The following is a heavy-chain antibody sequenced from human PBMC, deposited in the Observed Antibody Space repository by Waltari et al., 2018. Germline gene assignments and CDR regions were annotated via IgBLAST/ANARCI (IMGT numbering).Heavy chain of an antibody. V-gene: IGHV1-69*01. J-gene: IGHJ4*02. Sequence: QVQLVQSGAEVKKPGSSVKVSCTASGGPFSSYAISWVRRAPGQGLEWMGGIIPIFGTANYAQKFQGRVTITADESTSTAYMELSSLRSEDTAVYYCARGVEYSSSGNFDYWGQGTLVTVSS. D-gene: IGHD6-6*01. CDR1: GGPFSSYA. CDR2: IIPIFGTA. CDR3: ARGVEYSSSGNFDY.